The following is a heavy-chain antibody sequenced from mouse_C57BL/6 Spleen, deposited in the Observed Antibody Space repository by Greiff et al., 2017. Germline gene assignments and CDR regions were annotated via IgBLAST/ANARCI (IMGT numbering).Heavy chain of an antibody. V-gene: IGHV1-85*01. J-gene: IGHJ3*01. CDR3: ARWNEGFAY. CDR1: GYTFASYD. CDR2: FYPRDGST. Sequence: QVQLQQSGPELVKPGASVKLSCKASGYTFASYDINWVKQRPGQGLEWIGWFYPRDGSTKYNEKFKGKATLTVDTSSISAYMVLHSLSSEDSAVDFCARWNEGFAYWGQGTLVTVSA.